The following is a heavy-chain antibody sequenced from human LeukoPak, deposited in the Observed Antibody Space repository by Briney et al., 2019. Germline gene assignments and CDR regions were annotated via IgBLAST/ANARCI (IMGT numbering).Heavy chain of an antibody. J-gene: IGHJ3*02. Sequence: SQTLSLTCAISGDSVSINSAAWNWIRQSPSRGLEWLGRTYYRSKWYNDYAVSVKSRITINPDTSKNQFSLQLNSVTPEDTAVYYCAREAPPPYYYGDYVRAFDIWGQGTMVTVSS. CDR1: GDSVSINSAA. D-gene: IGHD4-17*01. CDR2: TYYRSKWYN. CDR3: AREAPPPYYYGDYVRAFDI. V-gene: IGHV6-1*01.